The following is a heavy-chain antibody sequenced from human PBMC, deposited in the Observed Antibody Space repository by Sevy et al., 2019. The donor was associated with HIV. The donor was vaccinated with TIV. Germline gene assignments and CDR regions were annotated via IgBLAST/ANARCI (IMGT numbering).Heavy chain of an antibody. D-gene: IGHD6-13*01. V-gene: IGHV3-30-3*01. CDR3: ARETEKYSSSQLDY. CDR1: GFTFSTHW. Sequence: GGSLRLSCAASGFTFSTHWMSWVRQAPGKGLEWVAVISYDGSNKYYADSVKGRFTISRDNSKNTLYLQMNSLRAEDTAVYYCARETEKYSSSQLDYWGQGTLVTVSS. J-gene: IGHJ4*02. CDR2: ISYDGSNK.